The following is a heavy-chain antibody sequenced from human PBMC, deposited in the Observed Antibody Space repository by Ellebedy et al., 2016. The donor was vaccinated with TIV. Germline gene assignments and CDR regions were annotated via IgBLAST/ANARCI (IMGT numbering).Heavy chain of an antibody. D-gene: IGHD4-11*01. Sequence: GESLKISCAASGFTFSDYWMTWVRQAPGKGLEWVANINQYGSDTNYVDSVKGRFTISRDNAKNALNLQMSSLRAEDTAVYYCVRALFRDYNLFGYWGQGTLVTVSS. V-gene: IGHV3-7*03. CDR3: VRALFRDYNLFGY. J-gene: IGHJ4*02. CDR1: GFTFSDYW. CDR2: INQYGSDT.